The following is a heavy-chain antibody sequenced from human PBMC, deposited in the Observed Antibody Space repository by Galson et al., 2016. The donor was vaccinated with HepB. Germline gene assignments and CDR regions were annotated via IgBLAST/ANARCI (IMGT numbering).Heavy chain of an antibody. CDR2: IIPLFKTT. V-gene: IGHV1-69*13. D-gene: IGHD3-16*02. CDR1: GGTLNTHG. Sequence: SVKVSCKASGGTLNTHGLSWVRQAPGQGLEWMGQIIPLFKTTTYAQKFQGRVTLDADESSTTVYMDLRSLTVDDTAVYYCVRDPLDYFRGTYRPTGFDVWGQGTLVFVSS. CDR3: VRDPLDYFRGTYRPTGFDV. J-gene: IGHJ3*01.